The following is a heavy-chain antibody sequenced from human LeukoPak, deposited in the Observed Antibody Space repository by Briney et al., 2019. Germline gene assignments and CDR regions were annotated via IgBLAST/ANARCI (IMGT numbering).Heavy chain of an antibody. Sequence: SETLSLTCTVSGGSINSGIYYWMWIRQPAGKGLEWVGHIYASGSTNYNPSLKSRATISIDTSKDQFSLKLTSVTAADTAMYYCAVRYPGEGYNWFDPWGQGTLVTVSS. D-gene: IGHD3-9*01. V-gene: IGHV4-61*09. CDR2: IYASGST. J-gene: IGHJ5*02. CDR1: GGSINSGIYY. CDR3: AVRYPGEGYNWFDP.